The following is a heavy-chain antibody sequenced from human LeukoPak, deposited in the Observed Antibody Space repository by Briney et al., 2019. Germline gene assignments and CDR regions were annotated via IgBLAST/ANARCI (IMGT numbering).Heavy chain of an antibody. CDR3: ARRGCSGGRCYLDY. D-gene: IGHD2-15*01. Sequence: PGGSLRLSCAASGFTFSSYEMNWVRQAPGKGLEWVSYISSSGSTTYYADSVKGRFTISRDNAKNSLYLQMNSLRAEDTAVYYCARRGCSGGRCYLDYWGQGTLVTVSS. CDR2: ISSSGSTT. J-gene: IGHJ4*02. CDR1: GFTFSSYE. V-gene: IGHV3-48*03.